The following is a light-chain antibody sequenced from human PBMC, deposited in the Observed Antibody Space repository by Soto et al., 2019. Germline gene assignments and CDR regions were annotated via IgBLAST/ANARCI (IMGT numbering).Light chain of an antibody. V-gene: IGKV3-15*01. J-gene: IGKJ5*01. CDR1: QPINTN. CDR2: GVF. CDR3: QLYEKCKSPIT. Sequence: IEMTQSPATLSASPGDRATLSCRASQPINTNLAWYQQKPGPGHRLIIYGVFASATGICTRFRGSGTVTEFTFTISSMQSEDLALSDYQLYEKCKSPITFGQGTRLEIK.